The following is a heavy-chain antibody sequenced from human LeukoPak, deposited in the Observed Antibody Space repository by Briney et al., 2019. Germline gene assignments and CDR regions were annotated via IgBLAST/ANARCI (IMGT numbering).Heavy chain of an antibody. CDR2: IYYSGST. J-gene: IGHJ4*02. CDR1: GGSISSYY. CDR3: ARVRATDHYFDY. D-gene: IGHD4-4*01. Sequence: KSSETLSLTCTVSGGSISSYYWSWIRQPPGKGLEWIGYIYYSGSTNYNPSLKSRVTISVDTSKNQFSLKLSSVTAADTAVYYCARVRATDHYFDYWGQGTLVTVSS. V-gene: IGHV4-59*12.